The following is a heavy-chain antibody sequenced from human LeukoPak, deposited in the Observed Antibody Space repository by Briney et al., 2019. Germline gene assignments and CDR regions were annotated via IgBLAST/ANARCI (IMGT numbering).Heavy chain of an antibody. Sequence: PSETLSLTCTVSGVSLTNYHWIWIRQPPGKGLEWIGYMSYSGTTNYNPSLTSPVSISVDTAKNQFSLKLGSVTAADTGVYYCARVPAQRVVSIPTYFDYWGQGTLVTVSS. CDR2: MSYSGTT. J-gene: IGHJ4*01. V-gene: IGHV4-59*01. CDR1: GVSLTNYH. CDR3: ARVPAQRVVSIPTYFDY. D-gene: IGHD3-3*01.